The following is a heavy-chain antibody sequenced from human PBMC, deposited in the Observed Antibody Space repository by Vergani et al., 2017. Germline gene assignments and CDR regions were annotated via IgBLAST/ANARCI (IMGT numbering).Heavy chain of an antibody. CDR3: AREQSMYYYESSGYYYPAY. V-gene: IGHV3-33*01. Sequence: QVQLVESGGGVVQPGRSLRLSCAASGFTFSTYGMHWVRQAPGKGLEWVAVIWYDGSNKYYADSVKGRFTISRDNSKNTLYLQMNTLRAEDTAVYYCAREQSMYYYESSGYYYPAYWGQGTLVTVSS. D-gene: IGHD3-22*01. J-gene: IGHJ4*02. CDR1: GFTFSTYG. CDR2: IWYDGSNK.